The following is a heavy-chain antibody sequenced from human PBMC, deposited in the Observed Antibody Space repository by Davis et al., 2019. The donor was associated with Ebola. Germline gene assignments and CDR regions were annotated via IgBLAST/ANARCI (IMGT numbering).Heavy chain of an antibody. D-gene: IGHD5-24*01. CDR2: FYYSVAT. Sequence: PGGSLRLSCTVSGDSISSSDHYWGWIRQPPGKGLEWVTNFYYSVATDYNPSLKSRVTISVDTSKNQVFLKLNSVTAADTAVYYCAGERWVQVGDGTDVWGQGATVIVSS. CDR1: GDSISSSDHY. CDR3: AGERWVQVGDGTDV. V-gene: IGHV4-39*07. J-gene: IGHJ6*02.